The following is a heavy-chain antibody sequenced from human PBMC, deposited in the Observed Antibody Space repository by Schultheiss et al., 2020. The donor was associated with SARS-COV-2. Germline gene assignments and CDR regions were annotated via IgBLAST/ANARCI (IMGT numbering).Heavy chain of an antibody. Sequence: SETLSLTCTVSGDSISSGSYYWSWIRQPAGKGLEWIGRIYTSGSTNYNPSLKSRVTMSVDTSKNQFSLKLSSVTAADTAVYYCARAAHKLGRFDYWGQGTLVTVSS. CDR3: ARAAHKLGRFDY. V-gene: IGHV4-61*02. D-gene: IGHD7-27*01. CDR1: GDSISSGSYY. CDR2: IYTSGST. J-gene: IGHJ4*02.